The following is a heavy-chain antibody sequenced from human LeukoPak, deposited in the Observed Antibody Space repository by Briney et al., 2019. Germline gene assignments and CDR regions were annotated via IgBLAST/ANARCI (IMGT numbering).Heavy chain of an antibody. CDR2: IYSSGIT. D-gene: IGHD3-10*01. V-gene: IGHV4-4*07. CDR1: GGSINSYY. CDR3: ARNAVYYGSDYGIDV. J-gene: IGHJ6*02. Sequence: PSEALSLTCTVSGGSINSYYWSWIRQPAGKGREWIGRIYSSGITNYNPSLKSRVTMSVDTSKNQFSLNLSSVTAADTAVYYCARNAVYYGSDYGIDVWGQGTTVTVSS.